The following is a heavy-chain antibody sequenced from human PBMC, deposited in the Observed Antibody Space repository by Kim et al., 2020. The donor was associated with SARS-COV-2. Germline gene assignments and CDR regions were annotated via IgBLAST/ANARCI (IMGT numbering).Heavy chain of an antibody. D-gene: IGHD2-8*01. CDR3: ARSERYCTNGVCENFDY. CDR2: ISSSSSYI. V-gene: IGHV3-21*01. CDR1: GFTFSSYS. Sequence: GGSLRLSCAASGFTFSSYSMNWVRQAPGKGLEWVSSISSSSSYIYYADSVKGRFTISRDNAKNSLYLQMNSLRAEDTAVYYCARSERYCTNGVCENFDYWGQGTLVTVSS. J-gene: IGHJ4*02.